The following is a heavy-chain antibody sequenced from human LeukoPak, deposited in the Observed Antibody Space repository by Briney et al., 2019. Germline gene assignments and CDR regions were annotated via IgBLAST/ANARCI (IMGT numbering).Heavy chain of an antibody. CDR1: GGSISSGSYY. CDR2: VYTSGST. Sequence: SETLSLTCTVSGGSISSGSYYWSWIRQPAGTGLEWIGRVYTSGSTNYNPSLKSRVTISVDMSKNQFSLKLSSVTAADTAVYYCARVTDYYDSSGYSDYWGQGTLVTVSS. J-gene: IGHJ4*02. CDR3: ARVTDYYDSSGYSDY. D-gene: IGHD3-22*01. V-gene: IGHV4-61*02.